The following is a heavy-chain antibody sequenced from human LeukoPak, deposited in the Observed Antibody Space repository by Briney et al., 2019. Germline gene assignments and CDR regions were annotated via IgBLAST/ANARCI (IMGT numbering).Heavy chain of an antibody. J-gene: IGHJ4*02. V-gene: IGHV3-43*02. Sequence: PGGSLRVSCAASGFTFDDYAMHWVRQTPGKGLEWVSLIRGEGDRKYLADSVKGRFTISRDNSKNSLYLQMNSLRTEDTALYYCAKASDSGSYWDYFDYWGQGTRVTLSS. CDR1: GFTFDDYA. D-gene: IGHD1-26*01. CDR2: IRGEGDRK. CDR3: AKASDSGSYWDYFDY.